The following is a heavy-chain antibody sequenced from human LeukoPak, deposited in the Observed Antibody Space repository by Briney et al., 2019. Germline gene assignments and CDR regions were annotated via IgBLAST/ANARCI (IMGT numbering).Heavy chain of an antibody. CDR2: IYYSGST. Sequence: SETLSLTCTVSGGSISTYYWSWIGQPPGKGLEWIGYIYYSGSTSYNPSLKSRVTISVDTSKNQFSLKLSSVTAADTAVYYCAREEALGSGSFDYWGQGTLVTVSS. J-gene: IGHJ4*02. CDR3: AREEALGSGSFDY. CDR1: GGSISTYY. D-gene: IGHD1-26*01. V-gene: IGHV4-59*01.